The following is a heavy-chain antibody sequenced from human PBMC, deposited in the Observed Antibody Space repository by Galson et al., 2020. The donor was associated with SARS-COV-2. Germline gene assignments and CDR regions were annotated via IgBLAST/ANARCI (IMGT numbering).Heavy chain of an antibody. CDR3: ARETEMATFNYFDY. J-gene: IGHJ4*02. Sequence: ASGKVSCKTSGYTFTAYYIHWVRQAPGQGLEWMGWINPNTGGTNYAQKFQGWVTMTRDTSISTAYMALSRLKSDDTAVYYCARETEMATFNYFDYWGQGTLVTVSS. V-gene: IGHV1-2*04. D-gene: IGHD5-12*01. CDR2: INPNTGGT. CDR1: GYTFTAYY.